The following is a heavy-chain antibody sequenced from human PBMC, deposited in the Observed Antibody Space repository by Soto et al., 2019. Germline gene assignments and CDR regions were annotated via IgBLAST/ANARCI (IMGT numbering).Heavy chain of an antibody. D-gene: IGHD3-22*01. CDR2: ISAYNGNT. J-gene: IGHJ4*02. CDR1: GYTFTSYG. V-gene: IGHV1-18*04. Sequence: ASVKVSCKASGYTFTSYGISWVRQAPGQGLEWMGWISAYNGNTNYAQKLQGRVTMTTDTSTSTAYMELRSLRSDDTAVYYCARDQRRNYDSSGYYGGPDYWGQGTLVTV. CDR3: ARDQRRNYDSSGYYGGPDY.